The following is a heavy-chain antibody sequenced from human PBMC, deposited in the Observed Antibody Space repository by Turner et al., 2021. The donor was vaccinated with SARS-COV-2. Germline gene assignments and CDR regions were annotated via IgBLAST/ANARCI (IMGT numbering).Heavy chain of an antibody. CDR1: GDSISSYY. V-gene: IGHV4-59*04. Sequence: QVQLQESGPGLVKHSETLSLTCTVSGDSISSYYWSWIRQPPGKGLEWIGYIYYVGNTHFNPSLESRVTMSLDASKGQFSLSLSSVSAADTAIYYCATLWRTSVAPFDYWGQGTLVSVSS. CDR2: IYYVGNT. D-gene: IGHD3-10*01. CDR3: ATLWRTSVAPFDY. J-gene: IGHJ4*02.